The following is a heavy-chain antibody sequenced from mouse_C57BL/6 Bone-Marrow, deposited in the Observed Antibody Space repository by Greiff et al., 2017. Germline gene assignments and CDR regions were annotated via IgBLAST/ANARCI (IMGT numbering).Heavy chain of an antibody. Sequence: EVQGVESGGDLVKPGGSLKLSCAASGFTFSSYGMSWVRQTPDKRLAWVATISSGGSYTYYPGSVKGRFTLSRDNAKNTLYLQRSSLKYEDTAMYDGARGGVGATNYFDYWGQGTTLTVSS. CDR3: ARGGVGATNYFDY. CDR2: ISSGGSYT. J-gene: IGHJ2*01. D-gene: IGHD1-1*01. CDR1: GFTFSSYG. V-gene: IGHV5-6*01.